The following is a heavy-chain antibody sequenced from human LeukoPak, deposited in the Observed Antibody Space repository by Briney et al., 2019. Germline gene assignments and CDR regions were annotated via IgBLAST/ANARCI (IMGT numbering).Heavy chain of an antibody. D-gene: IGHD5-24*01. V-gene: IGHV3-21*01. Sequence: PGGSLRLSCAASGFTFSSYSMYWVRQAPGKGLEWVSSISSSSSYIYYADSVKGRFTISRDNAKNSLYLQMNSLRAEDTAVYYCAREGGDDYNVNFVYWGQGTLVTVSS. J-gene: IGHJ4*02. CDR1: GFTFSSYS. CDR2: ISSSSSYI. CDR3: AREGGDDYNVNFVY.